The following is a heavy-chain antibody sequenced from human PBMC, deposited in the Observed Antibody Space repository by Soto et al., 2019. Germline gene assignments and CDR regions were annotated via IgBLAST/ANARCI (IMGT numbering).Heavy chain of an antibody. J-gene: IGHJ6*02. V-gene: IGHV3-23*01. CDR2: ISGRGGST. Sequence: GGSLRLSCAASGFTFSSYAMSWVRQAPGKGLEWVSAISGRGGSTYYADSVKGRFTISRDNSKNTLYLQMNSLRAEDTAVYYCAKTISVISSYSSSLKYGMDVWGQGTTVTVSS. CDR3: AKTISVISSYSSSLKYGMDV. CDR1: GFTFSSYA. D-gene: IGHD6-6*01.